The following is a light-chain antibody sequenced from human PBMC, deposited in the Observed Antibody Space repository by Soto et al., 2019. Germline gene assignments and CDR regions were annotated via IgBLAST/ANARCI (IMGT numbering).Light chain of an antibody. Sequence: QSVLTQPPSSSGTPGQRVTIPCSGSSSNIGSNYVYWYQQLPGTAPKLLIYRNNQRPSGVPDRFSGSKSGTSASLAITGLHAEDADDYYCQSYDSSLSVFGTGTEVTVL. V-gene: IGLV1-47*01. CDR1: SSNIGSNY. CDR3: QSYDSSLSV. CDR2: RNN. J-gene: IGLJ1*01.